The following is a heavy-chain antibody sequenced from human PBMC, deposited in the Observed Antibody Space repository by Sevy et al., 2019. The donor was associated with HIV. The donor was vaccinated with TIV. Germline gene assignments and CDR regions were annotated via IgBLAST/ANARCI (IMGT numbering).Heavy chain of an antibody. CDR3: ARAPEYGDYIYYFDN. CDR2: IKQDGSEK. D-gene: IGHD4-17*01. CDR1: GFTFSTYW. Sequence: GGSLRLSCAASGFTFSTYWMSWVRRAPGKGLEWVANIKQDGSEKYYVDSVKGRFTISRDNAKNSLYLQMNSLRAEDTAVYYCARAPEYGDYIYYFDNWGQRTLVTVSS. V-gene: IGHV3-7*01. J-gene: IGHJ4*02.